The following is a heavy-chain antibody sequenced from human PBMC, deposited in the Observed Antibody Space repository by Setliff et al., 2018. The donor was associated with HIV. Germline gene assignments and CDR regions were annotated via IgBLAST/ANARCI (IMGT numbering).Heavy chain of an antibody. D-gene: IGHD6-19*01. Sequence: SETLSLTCTVSGGSINSYYWSWIRQPPGKGLEWIGYIYYDGSTNFNPATNYTSSLKSRVTISVDTSRNQFSLKLTSVTAADTAVYYCARDRHIAVSGDDAFDIWGQGTLVTVSS. CDR3: ARDRHIAVSGDDAFDI. CDR2: IYYDGST. J-gene: IGHJ3*02. V-gene: IGHV4-59*12. CDR1: GGSINSYY.